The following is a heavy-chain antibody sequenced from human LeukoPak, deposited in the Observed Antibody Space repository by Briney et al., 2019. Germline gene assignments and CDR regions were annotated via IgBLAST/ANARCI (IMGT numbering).Heavy chain of an antibody. D-gene: IGHD3-22*01. Sequence: GASVKVSCKASGYSFTGFYIHWVRQAPGQGLEWMAWINPQTGATNYAQKFKGRITTTRDLSITTAYMEVTTLRSDDTAVYYCARGGDDSGLYFAYWGQGTLVIVCS. CDR2: INPQTGAT. J-gene: IGHJ4*02. V-gene: IGHV1-2*02. CDR1: GYSFTGFY. CDR3: ARGGDDSGLYFAY.